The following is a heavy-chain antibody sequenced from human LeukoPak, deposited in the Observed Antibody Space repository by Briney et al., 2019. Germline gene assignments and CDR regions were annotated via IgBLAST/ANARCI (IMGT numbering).Heavy chain of an antibody. CDR1: GFTFSSYA. CDR2: ISGSGGST. D-gene: IGHD3-3*01. V-gene: IGHV3-23*01. J-gene: IGHJ4*02. Sequence: GGSLRLSCAASGFTFSSYAMSWVRQAPGKGLEWVSAISGSGGSTYYADSVRGRFAISRDNSKNTLYLQMNSLRAEDTAVYYCAKDPGPTYYDFWSGYIDYWGQGTLVTVSS. CDR3: AKDPGPTYYDFWSGYIDY.